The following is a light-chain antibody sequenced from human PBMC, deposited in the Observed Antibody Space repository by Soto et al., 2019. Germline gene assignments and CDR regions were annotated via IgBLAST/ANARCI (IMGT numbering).Light chain of an antibody. Sequence: QSVLTQPASVSGSPGQSITISCTGTSSDIGGCNYVSWYQQHTGKAPKLIIYDVTNRPSGVSKRFSDSKSANTASLSISGLQTEEEADYYCSSCTSSNTHVVFGGGTQLTV. CDR1: SSDIGGCNY. V-gene: IGLV2-14*01. CDR3: SSCTSSNTHVV. CDR2: DVT. J-gene: IGLJ2*01.